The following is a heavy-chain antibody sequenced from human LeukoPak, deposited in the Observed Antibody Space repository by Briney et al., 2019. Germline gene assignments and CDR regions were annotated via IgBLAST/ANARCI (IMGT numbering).Heavy chain of an antibody. CDR2: ISSSSSYI. CDR3: AKDVQSWPTYFDY. J-gene: IGHJ4*02. V-gene: IGHV3-21*04. CDR1: GFTFSSHS. Sequence: PGGSLRLSCAASGFTFSSHSMNWVRQAPGKGLEWVSSISSSSSYIYYADSVKGRFTVSRDNSKNTLYLQVNSLRAADTAVYFCAKDVQSWPTYFDYWGQGTLVTVSS. D-gene: IGHD1-1*01.